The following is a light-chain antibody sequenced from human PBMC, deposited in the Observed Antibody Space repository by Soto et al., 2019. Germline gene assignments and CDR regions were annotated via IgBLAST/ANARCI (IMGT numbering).Light chain of an antibody. CDR3: QQRSNWPRT. J-gene: IGKJ1*01. CDR2: DAS. Sequence: EIVLTQSPGALSLSPGERATLSCRASQSVSSSYLAWYQQKPGQAARLLIYDASNRATGIPARFSGSGSGTDFTLTISSLEPEDFAVYYCQQRSNWPRTFGQGTKVDI. CDR1: QSVSSSY. V-gene: IGKV3D-20*02.